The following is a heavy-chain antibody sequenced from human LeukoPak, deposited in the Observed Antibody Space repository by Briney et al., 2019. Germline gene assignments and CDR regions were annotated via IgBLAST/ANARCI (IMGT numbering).Heavy chain of an antibody. J-gene: IGHJ4*02. V-gene: IGHV1-69*10. D-gene: IGHD3-22*01. CDR2: IIPILGIA. Sequence: ASVKVSCKASGGTFSSYAISWVRQAPGQGLEWMGGIIPILGIANYAQKFQGRVTITADKSTSTAYMELSSLRSEDTAVYYCAATYYYDSSGYYWVRYFDYWGQGTLVTVSS. CDR1: GGTFSSYA. CDR3: AATYYYDSSGYYWVRYFDY.